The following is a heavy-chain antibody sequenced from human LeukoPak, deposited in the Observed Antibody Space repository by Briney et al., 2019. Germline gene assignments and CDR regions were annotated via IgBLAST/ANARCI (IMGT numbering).Heavy chain of an antibody. V-gene: IGHV4-34*01. CDR1: GGSFSGYY. CDR3: ARSYRISYYDSSGYYY. D-gene: IGHD3-22*01. CDR2: INHSGST. J-gene: IGHJ4*02. Sequence: SETLYLTCAVYGGSFSGYYWSWIRQPPGKGLEWIGEINHSGSTNYNPSLKSRVTISVDTSKNQFSLKLSSVTAADTAVYYCARSYRISYYDSSGYYYWGQGTLVTVSS.